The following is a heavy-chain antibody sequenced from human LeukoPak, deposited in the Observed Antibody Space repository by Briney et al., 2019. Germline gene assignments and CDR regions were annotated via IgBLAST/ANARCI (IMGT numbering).Heavy chain of an antibody. CDR2: ISGSGGST. Sequence: GGSLRLSCAASGFTFSSYAMSWVRQAPGKGLEWVSAISGSGGSTYYADSVKGRFTISRDNSKNTLYLQMNSLRAVDTAVYYCFTSNIVATIGFYYYYYGMDVWGQGTTVTVSS. CDR1: GFTFSSYA. V-gene: IGHV3-23*01. CDR3: FTSNIVATIGFYYYYYGMDV. D-gene: IGHD5-12*01. J-gene: IGHJ6*02.